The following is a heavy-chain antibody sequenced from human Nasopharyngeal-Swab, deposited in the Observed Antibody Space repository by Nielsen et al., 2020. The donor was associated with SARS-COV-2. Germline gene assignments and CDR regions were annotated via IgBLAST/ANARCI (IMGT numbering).Heavy chain of an antibody. D-gene: IGHD6-6*01. CDR3: ARGAHSSSSGVGNWFDP. Sequence: RQAPGKGLGWIGEINHSGSTNYNPSLKSRVTISVDTSKNQFSLKLSSVTAADTAVYSCARGAHSSSSGVGNWFDPWGQGTLVTVSS. V-gene: IGHV4-34*01. J-gene: IGHJ5*02. CDR2: INHSGST.